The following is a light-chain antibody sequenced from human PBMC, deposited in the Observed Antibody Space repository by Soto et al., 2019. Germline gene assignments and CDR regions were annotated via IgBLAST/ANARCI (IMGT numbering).Light chain of an antibody. Sequence: EIVLTQSPGTLSLSPGERATLSCRASQSLSSTYLAWYQQKPGQAPRLLIYGASSRATGIPDRFGGSGSGTDFTLTISRLEPEDFAVYYCQQYGSSPGWTFGQGTKVEIK. CDR3: QQYGSSPGWT. J-gene: IGKJ1*01. V-gene: IGKV3-20*01. CDR1: QSLSSTY. CDR2: GAS.